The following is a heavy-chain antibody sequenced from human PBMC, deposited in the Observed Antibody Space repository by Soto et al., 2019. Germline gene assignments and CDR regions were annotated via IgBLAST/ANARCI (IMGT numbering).Heavy chain of an antibody. J-gene: IGHJ4*02. D-gene: IGHD6-19*01. CDR2: IYYSGST. V-gene: IGHV4-59*01. CDR3: ARGRGEQWLSYYFDY. CDR1: GGSISSYY. Sequence: QVQLQESGPGLVKPSETLSLTCTVSGGSISSYYWGWIRQPPGKGLEWIGYIYYSGSTNYNPSLKSRVTISVDTSKNQFSLKLSSVTAADTAVYYCARGRGEQWLSYYFDYWGQGTLVTVSS.